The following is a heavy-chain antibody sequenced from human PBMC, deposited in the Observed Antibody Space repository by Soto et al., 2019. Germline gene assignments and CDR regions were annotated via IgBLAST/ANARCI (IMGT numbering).Heavy chain of an antibody. D-gene: IGHD3-10*02. J-gene: IGHJ4*02. Sequence: QITLKASGPTLVKPTQTLTLTCTFSGFSLSTSGAGLGWIRQPPGKALAWLALIYWDDDKRYSPSLKSRLTTIRDTTKKPVVLTETNMDPVDTATYYCAHSGVYVHFAYWGQGTLVTLSS. CDR3: AHSGVYVHFAY. CDR1: GFSLSTSGAG. CDR2: IYWDDDK. V-gene: IGHV2-5*02.